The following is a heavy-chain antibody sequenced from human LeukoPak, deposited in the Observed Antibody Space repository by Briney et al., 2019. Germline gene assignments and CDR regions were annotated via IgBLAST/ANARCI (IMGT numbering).Heavy chain of an antibody. CDR1: GFTFSSYA. CDR2: ISYDGSNK. CDR3: ARELRPLNYFDY. J-gene: IGHJ4*02. D-gene: IGHD5-12*01. V-gene: IGHV3-30-3*01. Sequence: GRSLILSWAASGFTFSSYAMHWVRQAPGKGLEWVAVISYDGSNKYYADSVKGRFTISRDNSKNTLYLQMNSLRAEDTAVYYCARELRPLNYFDYWGQGTLVTVSS.